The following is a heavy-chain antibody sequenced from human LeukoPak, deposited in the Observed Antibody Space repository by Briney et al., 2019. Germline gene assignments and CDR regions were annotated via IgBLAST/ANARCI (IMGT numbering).Heavy chain of an antibody. CDR2: IYYSGST. Sequence: SETLSLTCTVSGGSISSYYWSWIRQPPGKGLEWIGYIYYSGSTNYNPSLKSRVTISVDTSKNQFSLKLSSVTAADTAVYYCARDGNYFGSGSYRDGNNWFDPWGQGTLVIVSS. J-gene: IGHJ5*02. V-gene: IGHV4-59*01. CDR1: GGSISSYY. D-gene: IGHD3-10*01. CDR3: ARDGNYFGSGSYRDGNNWFDP.